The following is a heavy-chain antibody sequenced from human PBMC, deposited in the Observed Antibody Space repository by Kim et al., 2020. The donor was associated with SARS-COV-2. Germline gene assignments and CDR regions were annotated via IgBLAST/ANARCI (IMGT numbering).Heavy chain of an antibody. CDR3: AREYSGYFDWLTY. D-gene: IGHD3-9*01. V-gene: IGHV3-33*01. J-gene: IGHJ4*02. Sequence: YADPMKGRFTISRDNSKNTLYLQMNSLRAEDTAVYYCAREYSGYFDWLTYWGQGTLVTVSS.